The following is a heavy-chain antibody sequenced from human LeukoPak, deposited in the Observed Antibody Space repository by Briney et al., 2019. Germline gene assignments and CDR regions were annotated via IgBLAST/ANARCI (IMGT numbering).Heavy chain of an antibody. CDR2: INSDGSIT. D-gene: IGHD5-18*01. Sequence: PGGSLRLSCAASGFTFSSHWMHWVRQAPGKGVVWVSRINSDGSITSYADSVKGRFTISRDNAKDTLYLQMNSLRAEDAAVYYCASPMWDTAIHDYWGQGTLVTVSS. CDR1: GFTFSSHW. V-gene: IGHV3-74*01. CDR3: ASPMWDTAIHDY. J-gene: IGHJ4*02.